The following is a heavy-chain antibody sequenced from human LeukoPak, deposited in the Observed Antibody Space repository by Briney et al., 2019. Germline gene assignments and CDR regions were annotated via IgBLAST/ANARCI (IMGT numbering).Heavy chain of an antibody. CDR1: GCSISSYD. CDR2: IYNSGST. D-gene: IGHD6-19*01. Sequence: SETLSLTCTVSGCSISSYDWSWIRQPPGQGLEWIGYIYNSGSTNYNPSLKSRVTISVDTSKNQFSLKLSSVTAADTAVYYCESGWYLRHIDYWGQGTLVTVSS. J-gene: IGHJ4*02. V-gene: IGHV4-59*08. CDR3: ESGWYLRHIDY.